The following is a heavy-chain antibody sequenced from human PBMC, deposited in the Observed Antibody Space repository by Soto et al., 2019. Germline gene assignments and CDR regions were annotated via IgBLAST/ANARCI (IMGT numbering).Heavy chain of an antibody. CDR3: ARGASMVRGVIGYYYYYGMDV. CDR1: GGSFSGYY. D-gene: IGHD3-10*01. Sequence: PSETLSLTCAVYGGSFSGYYWSWIRQPPGKGLEWIGEINHSGSTNYNPSLKSRVTISVDTSKNQFSLKLSSVTAADTAVYYCARGASMVRGVIGYYYYYGMDVWGQRTPVTVSS. V-gene: IGHV4-34*01. CDR2: INHSGST. J-gene: IGHJ6*02.